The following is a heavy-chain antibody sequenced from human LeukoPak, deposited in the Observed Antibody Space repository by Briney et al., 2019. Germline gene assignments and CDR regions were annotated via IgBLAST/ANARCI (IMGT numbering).Heavy chain of an antibody. CDR2: INEDGTVK. Sequence: GGSLRLSCESSGFTFSRNWMSWVRQAPGKGLEYVANINEDGTVKYYPDSVRGRFTISRDNAKNSVFLHMNSLKAEDTALYYCARDKDGSRDAFDVCGQGTLVTVSS. CDR1: GFTFSRNW. D-gene: IGHD1-26*01. V-gene: IGHV3-7*01. CDR3: ARDKDGSRDAFDV. J-gene: IGHJ3*01.